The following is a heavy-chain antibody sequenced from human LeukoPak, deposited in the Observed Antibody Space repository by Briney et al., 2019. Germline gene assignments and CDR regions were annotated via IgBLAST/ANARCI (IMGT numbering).Heavy chain of an antibody. CDR3: AKDRTVGASYWYFDL. Sequence: GSLRLSCAASGVTLSSYAMSWARQAPGKGLEWVSGISSSGSGGNTYYAESVKGRFSISRESSKNKLFMHMNTLRAEDTAIYYCAKDRTVGASYWYFDLWGRGTLVTVSS. V-gene: IGHV3-23*01. J-gene: IGHJ2*01. CDR2: ISSSGSGGNT. CDR1: GVTLSSYA. D-gene: IGHD1-26*01.